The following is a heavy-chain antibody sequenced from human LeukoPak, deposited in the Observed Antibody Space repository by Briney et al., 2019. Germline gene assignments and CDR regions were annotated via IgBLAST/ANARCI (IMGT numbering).Heavy chain of an antibody. D-gene: IGHD3-10*01. CDR3: AKGNYYGSGSYNYFDY. CDR1: GYTFTSYY. Sequence: ASVKVSCKASGYTFTSYYMHWVRQAPGQGLEWMGIINPSGGSTSYAQKFQGRVTMTRDTSTSTVYMELSSLRSEDTAVYYCAKGNYYGSGSYNYFDYWGQGTLVTVSS. J-gene: IGHJ4*02. V-gene: IGHV1-46*01. CDR2: INPSGGST.